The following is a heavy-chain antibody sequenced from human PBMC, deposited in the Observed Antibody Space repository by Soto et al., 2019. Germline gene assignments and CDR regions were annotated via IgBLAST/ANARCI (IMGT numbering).Heavy chain of an antibody. D-gene: IGHD6-19*01. Sequence: QVQLVQSGAEVKKPESSVKVSCKASGGTFSNYAFSWVRQAPGQGLEWMGGTFPFFATSTYAQKFQGRVTITADDSTRTVYMELSSLTSEDTAVYYCARDGAVAGTDPCYYGMDVWGQGTTVTVSS. CDR1: GGTFSNYA. CDR3: ARDGAVAGTDPCYYGMDV. CDR2: TFPFFATS. J-gene: IGHJ6*02. V-gene: IGHV1-69*12.